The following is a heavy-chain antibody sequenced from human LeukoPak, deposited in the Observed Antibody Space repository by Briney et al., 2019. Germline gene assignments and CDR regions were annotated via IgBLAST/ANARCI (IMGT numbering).Heavy chain of an antibody. CDR1: GGSFSGYY. J-gene: IGHJ6*02. CDR3: ARGRESTAIVYGMDV. D-gene: IGHD5-18*01. CDR2: INHSGST. Sequence: SETLSLTCAVYGGSFSGYYWSGIRQPPGKGLEWIGEINHSGSTNYNPSLKSRVTISVDTSKNQFSLKLSSVTAADTAVYYCARGRESTAIVYGMDVWGQGTTVTVSS. V-gene: IGHV4-34*01.